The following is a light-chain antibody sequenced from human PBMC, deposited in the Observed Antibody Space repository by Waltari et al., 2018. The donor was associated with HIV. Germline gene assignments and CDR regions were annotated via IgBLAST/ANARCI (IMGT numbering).Light chain of an antibody. Sequence: DIQMTQSPSSLSASVGDRVTITCRASQSISNYLNWYQQKPGKAPKLLIYAASNLQSGVPSGFSGSGSGTDFTLTISILQPEDFATYYCQQSYNTSYSFAQGTKLEIK. V-gene: IGKV1-39*01. CDR2: AAS. CDR1: QSISNY. J-gene: IGKJ2*03. CDR3: QQSYNTSYS.